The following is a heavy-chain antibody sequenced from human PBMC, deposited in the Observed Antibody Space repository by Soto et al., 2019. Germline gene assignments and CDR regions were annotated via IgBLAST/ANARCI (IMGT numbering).Heavy chain of an antibody. J-gene: IGHJ4*02. V-gene: IGHV3-30*18. CDR1: GFTFSSYG. CDR2: ISYDGSNK. Sequence: GGSLRLSCAASGFTFSSYGMHWVRQAPGKGLEWVAVISYDGSNKYYADSVKGRFTISRDKSKNTLYLQMNSLRAEDTAVYYFAKDRGPRGRYFDWTHFDSWGQGTLVTVSS. D-gene: IGHD3-9*01. CDR3: AKDRGPRGRYFDWTHFDS.